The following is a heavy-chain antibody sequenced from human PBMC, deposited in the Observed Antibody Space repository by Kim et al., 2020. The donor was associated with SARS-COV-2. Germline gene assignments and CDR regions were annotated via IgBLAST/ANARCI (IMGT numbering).Heavy chain of an antibody. D-gene: IGHD6-19*01. V-gene: IGHV3-7*01. CDR2: INQEGSEK. CDR1: GFSFSSYW. Sequence: GGSLRLSCAASGFSFSSYWMSWVRQAPGKGLEWVANINQEGSEKYCVDSVKGRFTSSRDNAKNSLYLQMNSLRAEDTGVYYCARDHSSGWKFDHWGQGTLVTVSS. J-gene: IGHJ4*02. CDR3: ARDHSSGWKFDH.